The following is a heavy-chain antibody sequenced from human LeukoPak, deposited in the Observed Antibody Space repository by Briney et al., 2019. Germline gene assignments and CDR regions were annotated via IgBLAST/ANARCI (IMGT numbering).Heavy chain of an antibody. Sequence: SETLSLTCSVAGGSISSYYCSWIRQPPGKGLEWIGYIYYSGSTNYNPSLKSRVTFSVDTSKNQFSLKLSSVTAADTAVYYCAIGDVFCDYWGQGTLVTVSS. CDR1: GGSISSYY. CDR3: AIGDVFCDY. V-gene: IGHV4-59*01. D-gene: IGHD3/OR15-3a*01. J-gene: IGHJ4*02. CDR2: IYYSGST.